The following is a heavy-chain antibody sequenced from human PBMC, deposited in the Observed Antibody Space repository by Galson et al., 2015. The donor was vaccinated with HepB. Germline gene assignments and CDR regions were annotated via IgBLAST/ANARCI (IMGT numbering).Heavy chain of an antibody. CDR3: ARGGNDFYYYMDV. Sequence: SLRLSCAASGFSFSSYSMNWVRQAPGKGLEWVSSISSSSSYIYYADSVKGRFTISRDNAKNSLYLQMNSLRAEDTAIYYCARGGNDFYYYMDVWGKGTTVTISS. CDR2: ISSSSSYI. CDR1: GFSFSSYS. D-gene: IGHD1-1*01. J-gene: IGHJ6*03. V-gene: IGHV3-21*01.